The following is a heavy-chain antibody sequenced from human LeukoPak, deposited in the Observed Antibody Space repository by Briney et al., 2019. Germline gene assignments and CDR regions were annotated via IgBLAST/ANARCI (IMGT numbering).Heavy chain of an antibody. CDR2: VSYDGGNK. J-gene: IGHJ6*04. V-gene: IGHV3-30*04. CDR1: GFTFSSYT. CDR3: ARGGRPGIQFRGFGMDV. Sequence: GRSLRLSCAASGFTFSSYTMHWVRQAPGKGLEWVAIVSYDGGNKYYADSVKCQFTISRDNSINTLYLQVSSLRAEDTAVYYCARGGRPGIQFRGFGMDVWGKGTTVTVSS. D-gene: IGHD6-13*01.